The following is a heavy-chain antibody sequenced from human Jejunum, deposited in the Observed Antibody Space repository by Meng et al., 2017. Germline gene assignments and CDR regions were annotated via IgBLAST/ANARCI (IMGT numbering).Heavy chain of an antibody. CDR1: GFSLTTSGVG. CDR3: AHRLAYSTNYNVGWFDP. Sequence: HTTLKHSGPTLVNPTQTLTLTCTFSGFSLTTSGVGVGWIRQPPGKALECLALIYWDDDKRYNPSLRNRLSITKDTSKNQVVLTMTNMDPVDTATYYCAHRLAYSTNYNVGWFDPWGQGTLVTVSS. CDR2: IYWDDDK. D-gene: IGHD6-13*01. V-gene: IGHV2-5*02. J-gene: IGHJ5*02.